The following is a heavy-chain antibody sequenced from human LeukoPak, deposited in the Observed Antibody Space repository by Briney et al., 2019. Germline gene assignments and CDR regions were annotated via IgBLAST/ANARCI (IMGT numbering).Heavy chain of an antibody. D-gene: IGHD6-13*01. Sequence: GGSLRLSCAASGFTFSSYAMSWVRQAPGKGLEWVSAISGSGGSTYYADSVKGRFTISRDNSKNTLYLQMNSLRAEDTAVYYCALCFEKRIAAALVPRGAFDIWGQGTMVTVSS. J-gene: IGHJ3*02. CDR1: GFTFSSYA. CDR2: ISGSGGST. CDR3: ALCFEKRIAAALVPRGAFDI. V-gene: IGHV3-23*01.